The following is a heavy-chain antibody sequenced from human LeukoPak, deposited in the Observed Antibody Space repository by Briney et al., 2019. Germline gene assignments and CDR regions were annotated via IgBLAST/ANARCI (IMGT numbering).Heavy chain of an antibody. CDR3: VKDRVDGSGSQFDS. CDR2: ISSSSSTI. CDR1: GFTFSSYS. J-gene: IGHJ4*02. Sequence: GGSLRLSCAASGFTFSSYSMNWVRQAPGKGLEWVSYISSSSSTIYYADSVKGRFTISRDNAMDTLYLQMNSLRADDTAVYYCVKDRVDGSGSQFDSWGQGSLVIVSS. D-gene: IGHD3-10*01. V-gene: IGHV3-48*01.